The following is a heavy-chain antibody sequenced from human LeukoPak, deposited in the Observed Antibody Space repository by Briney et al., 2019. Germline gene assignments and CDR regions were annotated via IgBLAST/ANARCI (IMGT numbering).Heavy chain of an antibody. CDR3: ATIRLRYFDWLSYFDY. CDR2: FDPEDGET. V-gene: IGHV1-24*01. Sequence: ASVKVSCKVSGYTLTELSMHWVRQAPGKGLEWMGGFDPEDGETIYAQKFQGRVTMTGDTSTDTAYMELSSLRSEDTAVYYCATIRLRYFDWLSYFDYWGQGTLVTVSS. J-gene: IGHJ4*02. D-gene: IGHD3-9*01. CDR1: GYTLTELS.